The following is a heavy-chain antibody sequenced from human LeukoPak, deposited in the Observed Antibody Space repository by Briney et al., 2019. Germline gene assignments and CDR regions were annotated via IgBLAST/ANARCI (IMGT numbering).Heavy chain of an antibody. CDR1: GFTISSNH. V-gene: IGHV3-53*01. D-gene: IGHD2-15*01. CDR2: IYSGGST. Sequence: GGSLRLSCAASGFTISSNHMTWVRQAPGKGLEWVSVIYSGGSTFYADSVKGRFTLSRDNSKNTVYLQMNNLRAEDTAVYYCARGRGSCSGGSCYDYWGQGTLVTVSS. CDR3: ARGRGSCSGGSCYDY. J-gene: IGHJ4*02.